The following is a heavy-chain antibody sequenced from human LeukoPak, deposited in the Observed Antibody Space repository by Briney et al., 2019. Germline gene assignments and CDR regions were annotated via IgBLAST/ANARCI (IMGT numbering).Heavy chain of an antibody. CDR2: IWYDGSNK. Sequence: GGSLRLSCAASGFTFSSYGMHWVRQAPGKGLEWVAVIWYDGSNKYYADSVKGRFTISRDNSKNTLYLQMNSLRAEDTAVYYCAREYSYGALYYYYGMDVWGQGTTVTVSS. D-gene: IGHD5-18*01. J-gene: IGHJ6*02. CDR1: GFTFSSYG. V-gene: IGHV3-33*01. CDR3: AREYSYGALYYYYGMDV.